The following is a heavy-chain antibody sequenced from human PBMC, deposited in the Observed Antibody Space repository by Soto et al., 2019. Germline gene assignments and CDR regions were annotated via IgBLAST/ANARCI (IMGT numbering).Heavy chain of an antibody. V-gene: IGHV4-4*02. Sequence: SETLSLTCAVSGGSITSSNWWSWVRQPPGKGLEWIGEIYHSGTTNYNPSLRGRVTMSVDKSQNQFSLKLNFVTAADTAVYFCAKYYYGSGSLSDSWGQGTLVTVSS. CDR3: AKYYYGSGSLSDS. J-gene: IGHJ5*01. CDR2: IYHSGTT. CDR1: GGSITSSNW. D-gene: IGHD3-10*01.